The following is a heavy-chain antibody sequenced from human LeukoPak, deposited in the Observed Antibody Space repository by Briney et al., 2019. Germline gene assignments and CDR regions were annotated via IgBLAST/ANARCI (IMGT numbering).Heavy chain of an antibody. J-gene: IGHJ6*02. CDR2: IRYDGSNK. CDR1: GFTFSSYG. Sequence: GGSLRLSCAASGFTFSSYGMHWVRQAPGKGLERVAFIRYDGSNKYYADSVKGRFTISRDNSKNTLYLQMNSLRAEDTAVYYCAKGSSKYGDYINYYGMDVWGRGTAVTVSS. V-gene: IGHV3-30*02. CDR3: AKGSSKYGDYINYYGMDV. D-gene: IGHD4-17*01.